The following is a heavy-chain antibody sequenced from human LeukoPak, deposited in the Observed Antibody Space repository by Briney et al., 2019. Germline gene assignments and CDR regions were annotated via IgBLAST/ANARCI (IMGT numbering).Heavy chain of an antibody. J-gene: IGHJ4*02. CDR2: INPGGSSI. D-gene: IGHD3-10*01. Sequence: GGSLRLSCAASGFTFSSYWMHWVRQVPGKGLVWVARINPGGSSITYADSVKGRFTISRDNAKNSLYLQMNSLRAEDTAVYYCARFYGSGSYYDFDYWGQGTLVTVSS. V-gene: IGHV3-74*01. CDR3: ARFYGSGSYYDFDY. CDR1: GFTFSSYW.